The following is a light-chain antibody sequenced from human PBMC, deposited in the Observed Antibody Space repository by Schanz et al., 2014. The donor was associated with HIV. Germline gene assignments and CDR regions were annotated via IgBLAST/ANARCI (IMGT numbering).Light chain of an antibody. CDR3: ATWDRTLSAVV. CDR1: SYSIGNNF. V-gene: IGLV1-51*01. J-gene: IGLJ2*01. Sequence: QSALTQPPSVSAAPGQRVTISCSGHSYSIGNNFVSWFQQLPGTAPKLLIYDNNKRPSGIPDRFSGSKSGTSATLVITGLQTGDEADYYCATWDRTLSAVVFGGGTKLTVL. CDR2: DNN.